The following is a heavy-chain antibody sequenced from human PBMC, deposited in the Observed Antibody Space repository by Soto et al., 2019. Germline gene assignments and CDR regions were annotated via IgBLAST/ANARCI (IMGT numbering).Heavy chain of an antibody. Sequence: PGGSLRLSCEASGFTLGSYWMNWVRQAPGKGLEWVANIKQDGGEKYYVDSVKGRFTISRDNAKNTLYLQMNSLRAEDTAVYYCAKKMATILRDYYYGMDVWGQGTTVTVSS. CDR1: GFTLGSYW. CDR3: AKKMATILRDYYYGMDV. V-gene: IGHV3-7*03. J-gene: IGHJ6*02. CDR2: IKQDGGEK. D-gene: IGHD5-12*01.